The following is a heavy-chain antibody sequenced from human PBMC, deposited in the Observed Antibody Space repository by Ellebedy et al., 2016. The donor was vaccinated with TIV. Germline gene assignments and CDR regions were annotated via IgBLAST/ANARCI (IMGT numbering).Heavy chain of an antibody. D-gene: IGHD5-24*01. V-gene: IGHV3-21*01. CDR3: ARDKRRGAFDI. CDR1: GFTFSNAW. Sequence: GESLKISCAASGFTFSNAWMNWVRQAPGKGLEWVSSISSSSSYIYYADSVKGRFTISRDNAKNSLYLQMNSLRAEDTAVYYCARDKRRGAFDIWGQGTMVTVSS. CDR2: ISSSSSYI. J-gene: IGHJ3*02.